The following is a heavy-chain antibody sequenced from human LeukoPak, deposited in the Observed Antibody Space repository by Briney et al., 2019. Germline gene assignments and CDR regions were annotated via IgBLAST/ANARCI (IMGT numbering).Heavy chain of an antibody. V-gene: IGHV3-23*01. D-gene: IGHD2-2*01. Sequence: GGSLRLSCAASGFTFSNYAMSWVRQAPGKGLEWVSSVDISGGTYYPDSVEGRFTISRDIAKNTVYRQMNSLRVEGTALYYGAKRCSSTSFPHFYFDYWGQGTLVTVSS. CDR2: VDISGGT. CDR1: GFTFSNYA. CDR3: AKRCSSTSFPHFYFDY. J-gene: IGHJ4*02.